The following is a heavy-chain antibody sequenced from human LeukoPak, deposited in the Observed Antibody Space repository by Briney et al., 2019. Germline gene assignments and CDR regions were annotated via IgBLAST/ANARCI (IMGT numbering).Heavy chain of an antibody. CDR1: GFTFSSYA. Sequence: GGSLRLSCAASGFTFSSYAMNWVRQAPGKGLEWVSSISSSSSYIYYADSVKGRFTIFRDNAKNSLYLQMNSLRAEDTAVYYCARDPRGYAYDYWGQGTLVTVSS. J-gene: IGHJ4*02. CDR2: ISSSSSYI. CDR3: ARDPRGYAYDY. V-gene: IGHV3-21*01. D-gene: IGHD5-12*01.